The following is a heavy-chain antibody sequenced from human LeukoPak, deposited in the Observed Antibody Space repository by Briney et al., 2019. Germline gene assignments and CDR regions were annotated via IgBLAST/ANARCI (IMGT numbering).Heavy chain of an antibody. Sequence: ASETLSLTCNVSGGSISYYYWTWIRQPPGRGLEWIGSISNSGSTNYNPSLKSRVTISVDTSKNQISLKLSSVTAADTAVYYCARSRDGYNFGYWGQETVVTVSS. V-gene: IGHV4-59*01. CDR2: ISNSGST. D-gene: IGHD5-24*01. CDR1: GGSISYYY. J-gene: IGHJ4*02. CDR3: ARSRDGYNFGY.